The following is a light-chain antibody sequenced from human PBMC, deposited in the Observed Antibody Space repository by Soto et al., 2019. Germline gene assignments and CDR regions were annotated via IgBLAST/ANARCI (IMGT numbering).Light chain of an antibody. CDR2: GDT. CDR3: CSYAGSNTLL. CDR1: SGDVGSHNL. Sequence: QSVLTQPASVSGSPGQSITISCTGTSGDVGSHNLVSWYQQHPGKAPKLIIYGDTKRPSGISNRFSASKSDNTASMTISGLQAEDEADYYCCSYAGSNTLLFGGGTKLTVL. J-gene: IGLJ2*01. V-gene: IGLV2-23*01.